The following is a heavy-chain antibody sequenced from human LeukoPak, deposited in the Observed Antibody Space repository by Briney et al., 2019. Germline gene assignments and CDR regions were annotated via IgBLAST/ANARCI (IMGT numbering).Heavy chain of an antibody. CDR3: ARDLNYYDSSGLLDY. Sequence: SGTLSLTCAVSGGSISSSNWWSWVRQPPGKGLEWIGEIYHSGSTNYNPSLKSRVTISVDKSKNQFSLKLSSVTAADTAVYYCARDLNYYDSSGLLDYWGQGTLVTVSS. J-gene: IGHJ4*02. D-gene: IGHD3-22*01. CDR2: IYHSGST. CDR1: GGSISSSNW. V-gene: IGHV4-4*02.